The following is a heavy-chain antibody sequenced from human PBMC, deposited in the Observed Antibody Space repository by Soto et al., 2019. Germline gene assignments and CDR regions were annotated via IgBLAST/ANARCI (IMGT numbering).Heavy chain of an antibody. D-gene: IGHD3-22*01. Sequence: EAQLLAAGGGLVQPGGSLRLSCVGSGLTFRDHAMRWVRQAPGRGLGWVSAISANGGSIQHADSVKGRFSVSRDNAKNTVYLQMYNLRTEESGVYYWANDRYYDTPGWFDPWGQGARVIISS. CDR3: ANDRYYDTPGWFDP. CDR1: GLTFRDHA. V-gene: IGHV3-23*01. J-gene: IGHJ5*02. CDR2: ISANGGSI.